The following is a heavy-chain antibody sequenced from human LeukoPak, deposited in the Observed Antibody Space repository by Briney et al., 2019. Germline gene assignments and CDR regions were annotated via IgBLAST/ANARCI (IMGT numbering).Heavy chain of an antibody. CDR3: VRNGSGSYYTYDY. V-gene: IGHV3-74*01. Sequence: GGSLRLSCAASGFTFSSYWMHWVRQAPGKGLVCVSRINSDGSGTSYADSVKGRFTISSDNAKNTLYLQMNSLRAEDTPVYYCVRNGSGSYYTYDYWGQGTLVTVSS. D-gene: IGHD3-10*01. CDR2: INSDGSGT. CDR1: GFTFSSYW. J-gene: IGHJ4*02.